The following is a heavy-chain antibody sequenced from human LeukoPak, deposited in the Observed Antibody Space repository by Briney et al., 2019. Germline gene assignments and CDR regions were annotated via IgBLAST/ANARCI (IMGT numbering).Heavy chain of an antibody. CDR1: GYTFTSYG. Sequence: GASVKVSCKASGYTFTSYGISWVRQAPGQGLEWMGWISAYNGNTNYAQKLQGRVTMTTDTSTSTAYMELRSLRSDDMAVYYCARLGNYDFWSGYQHYFDYWGQGTLVTVSS. V-gene: IGHV1-18*03. CDR2: ISAYNGNT. CDR3: ARLGNYDFWSGYQHYFDY. D-gene: IGHD3-3*01. J-gene: IGHJ4*02.